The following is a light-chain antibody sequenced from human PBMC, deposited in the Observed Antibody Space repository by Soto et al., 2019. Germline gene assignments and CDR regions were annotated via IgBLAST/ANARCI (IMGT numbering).Light chain of an antibody. CDR1: SSDIGDYDS. Sequence: QSVLTQPASVSGSPGQSITISCTGTSSDIGDYDSVSWYQQHPGKAPKLLIYDVTNRPSGVSNRFSGSKSGNTASLTISGLQAEDESDYYCSSYTSSSTYWVFGGGTKVTVL. J-gene: IGLJ3*02. CDR3: SSYTSSSTYWV. CDR2: DVT. V-gene: IGLV2-14*01.